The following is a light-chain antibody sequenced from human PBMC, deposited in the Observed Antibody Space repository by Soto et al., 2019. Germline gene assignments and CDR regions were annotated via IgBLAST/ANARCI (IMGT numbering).Light chain of an antibody. CDR3: QQYNHYWT. CDR1: QSISSW. Sequence: DIQMTQSPSILSASVGDRVTITCRASQSISSWLAWYQQKPGKAPKVLIYDATSLESGVPSRFSGSGSGTEISLTISSLQPDDFATYYCQQYNHYWTFGQGTKVDI. V-gene: IGKV1-5*01. CDR2: DAT. J-gene: IGKJ1*01.